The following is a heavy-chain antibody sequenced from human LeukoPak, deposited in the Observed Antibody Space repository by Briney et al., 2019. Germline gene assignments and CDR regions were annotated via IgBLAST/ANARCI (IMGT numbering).Heavy chain of an antibody. Sequence: GGSLRLSCAASGFTFSSYAMHWVRQAPGKGLEWVAVISYDGSNKYYADSVKGRFTISRDNSKNTLYLQMDSLRAEDTAVYYCARDPYSGSYGNYYYYFMYVWGKGTTVTISS. CDR3: ARDPYSGSYGNYYYYFMYV. J-gene: IGHJ6*03. D-gene: IGHD1-26*01. CDR1: GFTFSSYA. CDR2: ISYDGSNK. V-gene: IGHV3-30*04.